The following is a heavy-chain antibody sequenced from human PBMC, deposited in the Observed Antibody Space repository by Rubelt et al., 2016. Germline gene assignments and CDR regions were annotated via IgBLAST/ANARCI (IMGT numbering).Heavy chain of an antibody. Sequence: QVQLVQSGAEVKKPGASVKVSCKASGYTFTSNGISWVRQAPGQGLEWMGWISAYNGNKNYAQKPEGRVTMTTDTSTSTAYMELRSLRSEDTAVYYCASAVGYQNQGNFQHWGQGTLVTVSS. V-gene: IGHV1-18*01. D-gene: IGHD3-16*02. J-gene: IGHJ1*01. CDR1: GYTFTSNG. CDR2: ISAYNGNK. CDR3: ASAVGYQNQGNFQH.